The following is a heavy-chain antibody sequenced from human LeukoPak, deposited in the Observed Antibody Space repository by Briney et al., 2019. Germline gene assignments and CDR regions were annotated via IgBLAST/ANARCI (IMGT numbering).Heavy chain of an antibody. CDR1: GGSISSYY. CDR2: IYYSGST. D-gene: IGHD6-13*01. CDR3: AALYSSSWYYFDY. J-gene: IGHJ4*02. Sequence: SETLSLTCTVSGGSISSYYWSWIRQPPGKGLGWIGYIYYSGSTNYNPSLKSRVSISVDTSKNQFSLKLSSVTAADTAVYYCAALYSSSWYYFDYWGQGTLVTVSS. V-gene: IGHV4-59*01.